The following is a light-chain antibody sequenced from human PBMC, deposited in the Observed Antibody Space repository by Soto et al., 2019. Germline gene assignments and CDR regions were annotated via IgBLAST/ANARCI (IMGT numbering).Light chain of an antibody. V-gene: IGKV1-17*01. CDR3: LQHNSYPWT. CDR2: AAA. CDR1: QGISND. J-gene: IGKJ1*01. Sequence: DIQMTQSPSSLSASVGDRVTITCRASQGISNDLGWYQQRQGKAPKLLIYAAASLQIGVPSRFSGSGSVTEFTLTISSLQPEDFATYYCLQHNSYPWTFGQGTKVEIK.